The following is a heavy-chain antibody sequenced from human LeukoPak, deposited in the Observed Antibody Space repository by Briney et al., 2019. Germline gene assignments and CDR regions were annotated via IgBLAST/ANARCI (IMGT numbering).Heavy chain of an antibody. D-gene: IGHD2-15*01. CDR1: GFTLSTYG. Sequence: QSGGSLRLPCVASGFTLSTYGMHWLRQAPGKGLEWVAVMTYDGNNQYYADSVKARFSVSRDNSRNTVYLQMNSLRAEDTAVYYCARIRMPTSTGDAFDVWGQGTMVPVSS. CDR3: ARIRMPTSTGDAFDV. J-gene: IGHJ3*01. V-gene: IGHV3-33*05. CDR2: MTYDGNNQ.